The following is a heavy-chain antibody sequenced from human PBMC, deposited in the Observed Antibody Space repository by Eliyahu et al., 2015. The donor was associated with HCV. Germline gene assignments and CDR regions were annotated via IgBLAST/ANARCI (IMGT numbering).Heavy chain of an antibody. D-gene: IGHD1-14*01. CDR1: GFSLSRNW. Sequence: EVQLVESGGGLVQPGGSLRLSCAASGFSLSRNWMHWVRQAPGKGLVWVSRINSDGSTINHAASLGGRFTISRDNAMNTVYLQIDSLRVEDTAVYYCGTDLGAFNNPSCMDVWGQGTTVTVSS. V-gene: IGHV3-74*01. J-gene: IGHJ6*02. CDR3: GTDLGAFNNPSCMDV. CDR2: INSDGSTI.